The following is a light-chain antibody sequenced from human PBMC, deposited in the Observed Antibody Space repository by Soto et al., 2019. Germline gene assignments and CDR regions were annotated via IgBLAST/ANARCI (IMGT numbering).Light chain of an antibody. CDR2: AAS. V-gene: IGKV1-6*01. J-gene: IGKJ1*01. CDR1: QGIRND. Sequence: QLPQSNSYLAASGQGRGPDNSRASQGIRNDLGWYQQKPGKAPKLLIYAASSLQSGVPSRFSGGGSGTDFTLTISSLQPEDFATYYCQHYNSYPVAFGQGTKVDIK. CDR3: QHYNSYPVA.